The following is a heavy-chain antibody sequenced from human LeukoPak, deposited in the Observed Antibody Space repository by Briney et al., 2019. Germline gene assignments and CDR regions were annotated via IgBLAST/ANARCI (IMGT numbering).Heavy chain of an antibody. D-gene: IGHD4-17*01. V-gene: IGHV4-30-4*01. CDR1: GGSISSGDYY. Sequence: SETLSLTCTVSGGSISSGDYYWSWIRQPPGKGLEWIGYIYYSGSTYYNPSLKSRVTISVDTSKNQFSLKLSSVTAADTAVYYCARVAAVTTSPQLDYWGQGTLVTVSS. J-gene: IGHJ4*02. CDR2: IYYSGST. CDR3: ARVAAVTTSPQLDY.